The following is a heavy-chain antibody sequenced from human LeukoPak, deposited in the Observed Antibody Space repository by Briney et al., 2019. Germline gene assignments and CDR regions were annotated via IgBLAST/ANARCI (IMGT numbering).Heavy chain of an antibody. Sequence: GASVKVSCKASGYSFTGYYIHWVRQAPGQGLEWMGWINPNSGDTDYAQKFQGRVTMTRDTSIKTAYVELSRLTSDDTAVYYCARRSYSDTSGDDYWGQGTLVTVSS. CDR3: ARRSYSDTSGDDY. J-gene: IGHJ4*02. CDR2: INPNSGDT. V-gene: IGHV1-2*02. D-gene: IGHD3-22*01. CDR1: GYSFTGYY.